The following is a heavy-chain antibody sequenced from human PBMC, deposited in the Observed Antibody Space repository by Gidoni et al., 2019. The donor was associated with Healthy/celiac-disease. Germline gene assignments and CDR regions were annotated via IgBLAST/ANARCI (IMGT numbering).Heavy chain of an antibody. CDR3: AADRSLGYDSSGYYRYYYGMDV. CDR2: IVVGSGNT. CDR1: GFTFTSSA. D-gene: IGHD3-22*01. V-gene: IGHV1-58*02. Sequence: QMQLVQSGPEVKKPGTSVKVSCKASGFTFTSSAMQWVRQARGQRIAWIGWIVVGSGNTNYAQKFQERVTITRDMSTSTAYMELSSLRSEDTAVYYCAADRSLGYDSSGYYRYYYGMDVWGQGTTVTVSS. J-gene: IGHJ6*02.